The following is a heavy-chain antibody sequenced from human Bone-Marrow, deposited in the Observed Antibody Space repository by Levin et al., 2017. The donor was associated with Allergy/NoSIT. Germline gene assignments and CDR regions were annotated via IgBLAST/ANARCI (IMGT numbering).Heavy chain of an antibody. V-gene: IGHV6-1*01. D-gene: IGHD1-26*01. CDR3: VGDQERLPFAV. Sequence: SQTLSLTCGISGDSVSSNNAVWNWIRQSPSRGLEWLGRTYFKSKWYNEYALFVKGRITINPDTSKNQFSLQLNSVTPEDTALYYCVGDQERLPFAVWGQGTMVTVSS. CDR1: GDSVSSNNAV. J-gene: IGHJ3*01. CDR2: TYFKSKWYN.